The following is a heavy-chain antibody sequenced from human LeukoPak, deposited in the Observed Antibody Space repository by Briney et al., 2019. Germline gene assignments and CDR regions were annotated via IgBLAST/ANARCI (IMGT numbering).Heavy chain of an antibody. D-gene: IGHD1-26*01. CDR2: IIPIFGTE. Sequence: GASVKVSCKASGCXFSSYAIRWVRQAPGQGLDWMAGIIPIFGTENYVQKFQGRVTITPDEYTNTDNIEHSRLRSEERARRFCTREESGSYSDYWGQGTLVTVSS. J-gene: IGHJ4*02. CDR3: TREESGSYSDY. V-gene: IGHV1-69*01. CDR1: GCXFSSYA.